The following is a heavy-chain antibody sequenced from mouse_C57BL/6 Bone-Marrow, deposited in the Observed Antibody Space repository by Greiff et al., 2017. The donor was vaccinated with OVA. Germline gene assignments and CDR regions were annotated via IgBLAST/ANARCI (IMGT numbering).Heavy chain of an antibody. CDR1: GYTFTDYY. V-gene: IGHV1-75*01. J-gene: IGHJ3*01. CDR2: IFPGSGST. D-gene: IGHD2-5*01. Sequence: VKLQESGPELVKPGASVKISCKASGYTFTDYYINWVKQRPGQGLEWIGWIFPGSGSTYYNEKFKGKATLTVDKSSSTAYMLLSSLTSEDSAVYVGAREAAYYSKGWFAYWGQGTLVTVSA. CDR3: AREAAYYSKGWFAY.